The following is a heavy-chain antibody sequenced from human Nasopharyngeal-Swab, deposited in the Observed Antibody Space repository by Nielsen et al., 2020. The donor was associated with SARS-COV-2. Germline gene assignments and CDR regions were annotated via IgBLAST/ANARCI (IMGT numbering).Heavy chain of an antibody. CDR3: ARGSIAAAQNNNWFDP. D-gene: IGHD6-13*01. CDR2: INPNSGGT. J-gene: IGHJ5*02. V-gene: IGHV1-2*04. CDR1: GYTFTGYY. Sequence: ASVKVSCKASGYTFTGYYMHWVRQAPGQGLEWMGWINPNSGGTNYAQKFQGWVTMTRDTSISTAYMELSRLRSEDTAVYYCARGSIAAAQNNNWFDPWGQGTLVTVSS.